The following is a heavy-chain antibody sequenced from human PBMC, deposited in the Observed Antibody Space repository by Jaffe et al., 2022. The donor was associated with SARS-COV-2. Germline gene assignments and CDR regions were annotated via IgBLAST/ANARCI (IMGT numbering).Heavy chain of an antibody. CDR3: AKDLWRGYTFDY. CDR2: ISYDGSNK. D-gene: IGHD2-2*02. CDR1: GFTFSSYG. Sequence: QVQLVESGGGVVQPGRSLRLSCAASGFTFSSYGMHWVRQAPGKGLEWVAVISYDGSNKYYADSVKGRFTISRDNSKNTLYLQMNSLRAEDTAVYYCAKDLWRGYTFDYWGQGTLVTVSS. V-gene: IGHV3-30*18. J-gene: IGHJ4*02.